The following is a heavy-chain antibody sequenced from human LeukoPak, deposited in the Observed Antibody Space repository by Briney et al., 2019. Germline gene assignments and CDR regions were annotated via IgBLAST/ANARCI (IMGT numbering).Heavy chain of an antibody. Sequence: ASVKVSCKASGYTFTSYYMHWVRQAPGQGLEWMGIINPSGGSTSYAQKFQGRVTMTRDMSTSTVYMELSSLRSEDTAVYYCARDPVARYDYDFWSGYYTASYNWFDPWGQGTLVTVSS. CDR1: GYTFTSYY. J-gene: IGHJ5*02. CDR2: INPSGGST. CDR3: ARDPVARYDYDFWSGYYTASYNWFDP. V-gene: IGHV1-46*01. D-gene: IGHD3-3*01.